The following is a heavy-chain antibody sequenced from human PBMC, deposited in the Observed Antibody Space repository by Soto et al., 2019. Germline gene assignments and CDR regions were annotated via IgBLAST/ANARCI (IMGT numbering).Heavy chain of an antibody. CDR1: GGSISSGGYS. CDR3: ARDVYDYVWGSYRYTWFDP. V-gene: IGHV4-30-2*01. CDR2: IYHSGST. Sequence: SETLSLTCTVSGGSISSGGYSWSWIRQPPGKGLEWIGYIYHSGSTYYNPSLKSRVTISVDRSKNQFSLKLSSVTAADTAVYYCARDVYDYVWGSYRYTWFDPWGQGTLVTVSS. D-gene: IGHD3-16*02. J-gene: IGHJ5*02.